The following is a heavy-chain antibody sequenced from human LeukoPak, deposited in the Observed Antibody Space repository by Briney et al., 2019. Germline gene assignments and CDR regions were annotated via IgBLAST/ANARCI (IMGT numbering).Heavy chain of an antibody. CDR3: ARATYYDTLTGYFKGLDY. D-gene: IGHD3-9*01. CDR2: IFHSGST. CDR1: GGSISSGDW. Sequence: SGTLSLTCAVSGGSISSGDWWSWVRRPPGKGLEWIGEIFHSGSTNYNPSLKSRVTISVDKSKNQFSLNLRSVTAADTAVYYCARATYYDTLTGYFKGLDYWGQGTLVTVSS. J-gene: IGHJ4*02. V-gene: IGHV4-4*02.